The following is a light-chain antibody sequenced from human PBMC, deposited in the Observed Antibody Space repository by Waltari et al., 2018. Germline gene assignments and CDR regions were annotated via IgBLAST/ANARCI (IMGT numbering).Light chain of an antibody. CDR3: AAWDDSLSGRV. J-gene: IGLJ3*02. Sequence: QPVLTQPPSASGTPGQTVPISCSGTSSHIGNSFVKWYQQFPGTAPKILLFNNNNRPSGVPDRFSGSKSGTSASLAISGLRSEDEADYYCAAWDDSLSGRVFGGGTKLTV. CDR2: NNN. V-gene: IGLV1-47*01. CDR1: SSHIGNSF.